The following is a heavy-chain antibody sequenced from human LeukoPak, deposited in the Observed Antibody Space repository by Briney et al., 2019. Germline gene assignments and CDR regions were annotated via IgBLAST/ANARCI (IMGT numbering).Heavy chain of an antibody. D-gene: IGHD4-17*01. V-gene: IGHV3-21*04. CDR3: ASGESAQQVFEY. CDR2: ISSSSSYI. J-gene: IGHJ4*02. CDR1: GFTFSSYS. Sequence: GGSLRLSCAASGFTFSSYSMNWVRQAPGKGLEWVSSISSSSSYIYYADSVKGRFTISRHNSENTVYLQMNSLRPEDTAVYFCASGESAQQVFEYWGQGTLVTVSS.